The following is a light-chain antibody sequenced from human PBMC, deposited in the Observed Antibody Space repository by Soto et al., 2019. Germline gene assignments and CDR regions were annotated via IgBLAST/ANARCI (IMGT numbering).Light chain of an antibody. V-gene: IGKV2-28*01. CDR1: QSCLHNNGYNY. CDR3: MQALQSRT. Sequence: DIVMSQSPLSLPLTPGEPTAXSGSGNQSCLHNNGYNYLDXYMQXPXKSPXXXIYXGSNRASGVPDRFSGSGSGTDFTMKISRVGASDVGVYYCMQALQSRTFGQGTRLDIK. J-gene: IGKJ5*01. CDR2: XGS.